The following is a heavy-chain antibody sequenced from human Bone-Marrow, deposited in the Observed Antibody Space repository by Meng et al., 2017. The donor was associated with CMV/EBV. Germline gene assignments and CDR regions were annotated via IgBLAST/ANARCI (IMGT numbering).Heavy chain of an antibody. J-gene: IGHJ6*02. D-gene: IGHD3-3*01. V-gene: IGHV4-39*07. CDR3: ARGLGFWIGSCMDV. Sequence: SETLSLTCPVSGGSISSSSYYWGWIRQPPGKGREWIGEINHSGSTNYNPSLKSRVTISVDTSKNQFSLKLSSVTAADTAVYYCARGLGFWIGSCMDVWGQGTTVTFYS. CDR2: INHSGST. CDR1: GGSISSSSYY.